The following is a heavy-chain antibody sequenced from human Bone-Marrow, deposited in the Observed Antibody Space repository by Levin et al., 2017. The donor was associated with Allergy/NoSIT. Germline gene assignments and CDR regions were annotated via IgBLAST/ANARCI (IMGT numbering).Heavy chain of an antibody. CDR1: GFNFRTYW. J-gene: IGHJ6*02. D-gene: IGHD5-12*01. Sequence: QAGGSLRLSCVASGFNFRTYWMTWVRQAPGRGLQWVANINQDGSEIFFVDSVKGRFTISRDNGKKSLSLEMNNLSAEDTAIYYCARGEDGGYDSSYHYYGMDVWGQGTTVTVSS. V-gene: IGHV3-7*01. CDR2: INQDGSEI. CDR3: ARGEDGGYDSSYHYYGMDV.